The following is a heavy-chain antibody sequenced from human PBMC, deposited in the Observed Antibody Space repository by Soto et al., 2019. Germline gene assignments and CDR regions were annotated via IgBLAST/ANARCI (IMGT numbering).Heavy chain of an antibody. J-gene: IGHJ5*02. CDR3: ARVAVAARPRWYNWFDP. Sequence: QEQLVQSGAEVKKPGASVKVSCKTSGYTFSDYDINWVRQATGQGLEWIGWMNPNSGGTGYAQKFQGRVTMNRSVSLTTAYLELSSLRSEDTAVYYCARVAVAARPRWYNWFDPWGQGTLVTVSS. CDR2: MNPNSGGT. CDR1: GYTFSDYD. D-gene: IGHD2-15*01. V-gene: IGHV1-8*02.